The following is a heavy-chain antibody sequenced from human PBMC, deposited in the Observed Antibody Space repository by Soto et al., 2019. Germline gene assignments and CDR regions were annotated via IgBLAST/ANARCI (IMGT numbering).Heavy chain of an antibody. Sequence: EVQLVESGGGLVQPGGSLRLSCEASGFTFSTYWMSWVRQAPGKGLEWVATIKQDGSDKYYVDSVRGRFTISRDNAERSLYLPIGSLRAEDTAVYYCGGGWGRSCCPYHLDLWGKATTVLVSS. CDR2: IKQDGSDK. CDR1: GFTFSTYW. J-gene: IGHJ6*03. D-gene: IGHD2-15*01. CDR3: GGGWGRSCCPYHLDL. V-gene: IGHV3-7*01.